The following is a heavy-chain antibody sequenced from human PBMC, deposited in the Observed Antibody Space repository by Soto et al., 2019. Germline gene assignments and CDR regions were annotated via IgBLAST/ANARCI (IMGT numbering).Heavy chain of an antibody. Sequence: ASVKVSCKASGYTFTSSAMHLVRQAPGQRLEWMGWINAGNGNTKYSQKFQGRVTITRDTSASTAYMELSSLRSEDTAVYYCAFCSGGSCRPPRAFDIWGQGTMVTVSS. CDR3: AFCSGGSCRPPRAFDI. CDR1: GYTFTSSA. CDR2: INAGNGNT. J-gene: IGHJ3*02. D-gene: IGHD2-15*01. V-gene: IGHV1-3*01.